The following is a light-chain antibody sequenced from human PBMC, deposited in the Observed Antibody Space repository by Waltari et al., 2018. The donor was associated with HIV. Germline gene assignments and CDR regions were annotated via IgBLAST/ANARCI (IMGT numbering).Light chain of an antibody. Sequence: QSVLTQPPSASGTPGQRVTISCSGSSSNIGSNTLSWYQRRPGPAPKILIYSNNQLSLVVRDRFSGSKAGASASLALSGLQSEDEAEYYCAAWDDSLNGWVFGGGTKLTVL. CDR2: SNN. CDR1: SSNIGSNT. J-gene: IGLJ3*02. CDR3: AAWDDSLNGWV. V-gene: IGLV1-44*01.